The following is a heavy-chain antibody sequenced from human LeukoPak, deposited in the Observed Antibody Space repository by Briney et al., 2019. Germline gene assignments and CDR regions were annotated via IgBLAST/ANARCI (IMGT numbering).Heavy chain of an antibody. J-gene: IGHJ4*02. Sequence: ASVKVSCKASGYTFTGHYIHWVRQAPGQGLEWMGWINPNSGGTSYAQKFQGRVTVTRDTSITTAYMELSGLRFDDTAVYYCARVFYCSGGICYLNSWGQGTLVTVSS. V-gene: IGHV1-2*02. CDR1: GYTFTGHY. D-gene: IGHD2-8*02. CDR2: INPNSGGT. CDR3: ARVFYCSGGICYLNS.